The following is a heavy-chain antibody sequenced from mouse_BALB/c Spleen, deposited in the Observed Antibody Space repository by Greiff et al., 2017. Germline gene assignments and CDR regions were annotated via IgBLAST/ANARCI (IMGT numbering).Heavy chain of an antibody. J-gene: IGHJ3*01. D-gene: IGHD2-2*01. CDR1: GYSITSGYY. V-gene: IGHV3-6*02. CDR3: AREGYGYDEAWFAY. CDR2: ISYDGSN. Sequence: EESGPGLVKPSQSLSLTCSVTGYSITSGYYWNWIRQFPGNKLEWMGYISYDGSNNYNPSLKNRISITRDTSKNQFFLKLNSVTTEDTATYYCAREGYGYDEAWFAYWGQGTLVTVSA.